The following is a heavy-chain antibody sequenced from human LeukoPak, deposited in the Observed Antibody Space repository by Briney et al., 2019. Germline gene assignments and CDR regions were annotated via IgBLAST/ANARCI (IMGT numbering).Heavy chain of an antibody. D-gene: IGHD5-24*01. CDR1: GFTFSDYY. J-gene: IGHJ4*02. CDR3: ARYTQEELKMATGFDY. V-gene: IGHV3-11*01. Sequence: QSGGSLRLSCAASGFTFSDYYMSWIRQAPGKGLEWVSYISSSGSTIYYADSVKGRFTISRDNAKNSLYLQMNSLRAEDTAVYYCARYTQEELKMATGFDYWGQGTLVTVSS. CDR2: ISSSGSTI.